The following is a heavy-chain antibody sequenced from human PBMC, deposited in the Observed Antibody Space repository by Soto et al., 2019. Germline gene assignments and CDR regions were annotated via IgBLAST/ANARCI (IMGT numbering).Heavy chain of an antibody. CDR2: ISFSGNT. Sequence: QLQVQESGPGLVKPSETLSLTCSVSGGSISSSPYYWGWIRQPPGKGLEWIARISFSGNTDYNPSLKSRVTISADTSKNQLSLTLRSVTAADTAVYYCARLTVVGRVGDCWGQGTLVTVSS. V-gene: IGHV4-39*01. D-gene: IGHD6-19*01. CDR1: GGSISSSPYY. J-gene: IGHJ4*02. CDR3: ARLTVVGRVGDC.